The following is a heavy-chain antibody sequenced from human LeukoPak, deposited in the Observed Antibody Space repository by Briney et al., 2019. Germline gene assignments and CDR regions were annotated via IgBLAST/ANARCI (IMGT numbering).Heavy chain of an antibody. Sequence: AGRSLRLSCAASGFTFSSYAMHWVRQAPGKGLEWVAVISYDGSNKYYADSVKGRFTTSRDNSKNTLYLQMNSLGAEDTAVYYCARTRDSGYDYYYYYYMDVWGKGTTVTVSS. D-gene: IGHD5-12*01. CDR1: GFTFSSYA. V-gene: IGHV3-30*04. CDR2: ISYDGSNK. CDR3: ARTRDSGYDYYYYYYMDV. J-gene: IGHJ6*03.